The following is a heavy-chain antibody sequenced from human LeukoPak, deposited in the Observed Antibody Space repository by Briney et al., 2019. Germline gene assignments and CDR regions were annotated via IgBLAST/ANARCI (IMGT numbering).Heavy chain of an antibody. CDR1: GGSSSGYN. V-gene: IGHV4-34*01. CDR3: ARGPPIDYYDSSGYYYVFDY. J-gene: IGHJ4*02. Sequence: SETLSLTCAVYGGSSSGYNWSWIRQPPGKGLEWIGEINHSGSTNYNPSLQSRVTISVDTSMNKFSLKLSSVTAADTAVYYCARGPPIDYYDSSGYYYVFDYWGQGTLVIVSS. D-gene: IGHD3-22*01. CDR2: INHSGST.